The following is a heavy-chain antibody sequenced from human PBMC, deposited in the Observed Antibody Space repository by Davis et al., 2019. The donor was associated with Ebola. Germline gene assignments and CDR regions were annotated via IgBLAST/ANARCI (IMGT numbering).Heavy chain of an antibody. CDR3: ARDNNYDFWSGYSLYGMDV. J-gene: IGHJ6*02. CDR2: ISSSSSYI. V-gene: IGHV3-21*04. Sequence: PGGSLRLSCAASGFTFSSYSMNWVRQAPGKGLEWVSSISSSSSYIYYADSVKGRFTISRDNAKNSLYLQMNSLRAEDTAVYYCARDNNYDFWSGYSLYGMDVWGQGTTVTVSS. CDR1: GFTFSSYS. D-gene: IGHD3-3*01.